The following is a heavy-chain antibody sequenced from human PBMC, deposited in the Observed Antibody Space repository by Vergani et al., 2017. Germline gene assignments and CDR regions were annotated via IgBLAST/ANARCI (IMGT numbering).Heavy chain of an antibody. V-gene: IGHV3-23*01. CDR1: GFRFREHG. CDR3: SRGPEGAYYYFYYMDV. J-gene: IGHJ6*03. CDR2: ISGHDHRT. D-gene: IGHD3/OR15-3a*01. Sequence: EVQLLESGGGSVQPGESLRLSCVASGFRFREHGMNWVRQAPGKGLEWVSGISGHDHRTLYADSVKGRFTISRDNSKNTLYLQMNNLRVEDTGVYYCSRGPEGAYYYFYYMDVWGKGTTVTVS.